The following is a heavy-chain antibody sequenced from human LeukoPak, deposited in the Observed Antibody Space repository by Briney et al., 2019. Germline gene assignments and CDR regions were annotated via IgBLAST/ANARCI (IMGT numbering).Heavy chain of an antibody. J-gene: IGHJ4*02. V-gene: IGHV4-34*01. CDR3: ARGSGVTAFDY. Sequence: PSGTLSLTCAVYGGTFSGYYWSWVRQPPGKGLEWIGEINHSGSPNYNPSLKSRVTISVDTSKNQFSLKLSSVTAADTAVYYCARGSGVTAFDYWGQGTLVTVSS. CDR2: INHSGSP. D-gene: IGHD4-23*01. CDR1: GGTFSGYY.